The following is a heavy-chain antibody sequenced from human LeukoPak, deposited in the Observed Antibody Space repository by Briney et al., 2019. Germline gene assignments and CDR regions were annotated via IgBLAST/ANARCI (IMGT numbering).Heavy chain of an antibody. J-gene: IGHJ4*02. CDR1: GFTFTSYW. CDR2: IWYDGSNK. D-gene: IGHD2-21*02. V-gene: IGHV3-33*08. Sequence: GGSLRLSCAASGFTFTSYWMSWVRQAPGKGLEWVAVIWYDGSNKYYADSVKGRFTISRDNSKNTLYLQMNSLRAEDTAVYYCARHGRVTASFDYWGQGTLVTVSS. CDR3: ARHGRVTASFDY.